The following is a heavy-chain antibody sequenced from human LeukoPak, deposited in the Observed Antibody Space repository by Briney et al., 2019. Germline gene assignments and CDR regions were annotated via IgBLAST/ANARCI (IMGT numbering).Heavy chain of an antibody. V-gene: IGHV3-30-3*01. CDR3: ARGGAVPAAIRTAFDY. CDR2: ISYDGSNK. D-gene: IGHD2-2*02. J-gene: IGHJ4*02. CDR1: GFTFSSYA. Sequence: GRSLRLSCAASGFTFSSYAMHWVRQAPGKGLEWVAVISYDGSNKYYADSVKGRFTISRDNSKNTLYLQMNSLRAEDTAVYYCARGGAVPAAIRTAFDYWGQGTLVTVSS.